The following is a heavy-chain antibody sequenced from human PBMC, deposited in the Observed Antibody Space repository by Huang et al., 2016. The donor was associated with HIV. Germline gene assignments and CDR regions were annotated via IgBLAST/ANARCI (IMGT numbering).Heavy chain of an antibody. J-gene: IGHJ4*02. Sequence: QEQLVESGGGVVQPGGSLRLSCARSGFSFSYYGMHWVRQDPGKGLGGVALIRLDGGNKHYADSAKGRFTISRDKSKKMLFLEMNSLRGDDTAFYYCATDLGGYSFDYWGQGALVSVSS. D-gene: IGHD2-21*02. V-gene: IGHV3-30*02. CDR2: IRLDGGNK. CDR1: GFSFSYYG. CDR3: ATDLGGYSFDY.